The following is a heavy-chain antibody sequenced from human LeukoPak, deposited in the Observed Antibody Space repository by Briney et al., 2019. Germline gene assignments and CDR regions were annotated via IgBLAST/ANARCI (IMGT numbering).Heavy chain of an antibody. V-gene: IGHV3-15*01. D-gene: IGHD2-15*01. J-gene: IGHJ4*02. Sequence: GGSLRLSCAASGFTFSNAWMSWVRQAPGKGLEWVGRIKSKTDGGTTDYPAPVKGRFTISRDDSKNTLYLQMNSLKTEDTAVYYCTSSMVPATRADYWGQGTLVTVSS. CDR1: GFTFSNAW. CDR3: TSSMVPATRADY. CDR2: IKSKTDGGTT.